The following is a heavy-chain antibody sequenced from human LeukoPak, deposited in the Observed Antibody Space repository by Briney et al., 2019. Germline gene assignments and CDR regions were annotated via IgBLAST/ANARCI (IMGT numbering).Heavy chain of an antibody. CDR3: ARRGPTLVDY. J-gene: IGHJ4*02. Sequence: PSETLSLTCTVSGGSISSDYWSWIRQPPGKGLEWIGYIYYSGSNNYNPSLKSRVTISVDTSKNQFSLKLSSVTAADTAVYYCARRGPTLVDYWGQGTVLTVSS. CDR1: GGSISSDY. D-gene: IGHD3-10*01. CDR2: IYYSGSN. V-gene: IGHV4-59*08.